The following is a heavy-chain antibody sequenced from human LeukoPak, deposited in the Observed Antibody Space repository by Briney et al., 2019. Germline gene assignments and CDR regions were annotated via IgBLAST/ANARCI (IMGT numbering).Heavy chain of an antibody. Sequence: ASVKVSCKASGGTFSSYAISWVRQAPGQGLEWMGGIIPIFGTANYAQKFQGRVTITADESTSTAYMELSSLRSEDTAVYYCARVPCMVRGVIPACWRGRARTNGMDVWGKGTTVTVPS. V-gene: IGHV1-69*13. J-gene: IGHJ6*04. CDR1: GGTFSSYA. CDR3: ARVPCMVRGVIPACWRGRARTNGMDV. CDR2: IIPIFGTA. D-gene: IGHD3-10*01.